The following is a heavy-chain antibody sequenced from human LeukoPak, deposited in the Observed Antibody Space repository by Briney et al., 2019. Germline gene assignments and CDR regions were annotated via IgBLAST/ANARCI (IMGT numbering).Heavy chain of an antibody. Sequence: SQTLSLTCAISGDTVSSNSAAWDWIRHSPSIGLEWLGSTYYRSKLYNDYALSVKSRITIKTDKSKNQFALQLNSVPPEDTAVYYCARAARPFSDSRCFDYWGQGTLVTVSS. CDR1: GDTVSSNSAA. CDR2: TYYRSKLYN. D-gene: IGHD3-22*01. CDR3: ARAARPFSDSRCFDY. V-gene: IGHV6-1*01. J-gene: IGHJ4*02.